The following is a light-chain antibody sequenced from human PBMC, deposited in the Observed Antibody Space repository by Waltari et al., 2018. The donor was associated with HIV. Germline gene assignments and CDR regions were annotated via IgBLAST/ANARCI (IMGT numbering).Light chain of an antibody. CDR3: QAWGSTTSGV. V-gene: IGLV3-1*01. CDR2: QDH. CDR1: ELGDKY. Sequence: SYEVTQPPSVAVSPGQTAPITCSGLELGDKYTCWYQHKPGQSPLLVIYQDHKRPSGIPERFSGSSSGHTATLTISGSLPMDEADYYCQAWGSTTSGVFGRGTKLTVL. J-gene: IGLJ2*01.